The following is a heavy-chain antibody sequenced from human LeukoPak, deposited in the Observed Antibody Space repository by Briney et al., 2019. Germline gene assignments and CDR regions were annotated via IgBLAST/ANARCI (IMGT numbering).Heavy chain of an antibody. J-gene: IGHJ5*02. D-gene: IGHD1-7*01. CDR1: GYTITSYG. CDR2: ISAYNGNT. V-gene: IGHV1-18*01. Sequence: ASVKVSCKASGYTITSYGISWVRQAPGQGLEWMGWISAYNGNTNYAQKLQGRVTMTTDTSTSTAYMELRSLRSDDTAVYYCARETGTTFWGRFDPWGQGALVTVSS. CDR3: ARETGTTFWGRFDP.